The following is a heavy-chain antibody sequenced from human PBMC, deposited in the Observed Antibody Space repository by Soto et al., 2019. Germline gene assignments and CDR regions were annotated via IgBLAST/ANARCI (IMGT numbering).Heavy chain of an antibody. CDR2: MNPNSGNT. D-gene: IGHD3-10*01. J-gene: IGHJ6*02. CDR3: ASHYPYYYFYGMDV. CDR1: GYTFTSYD. V-gene: IGHV1-8*01. Sequence: QVQLVQSGAEVKKPGASVKVSCKASGYTFTSYDINWVRQATGQGLEWMGWMNPNSGNTGYAQKFQGRVTMTRNTSISPAYMGLSSLISEDTAVYYCASHYPYYYFYGMDVWGQGPTVTVSS.